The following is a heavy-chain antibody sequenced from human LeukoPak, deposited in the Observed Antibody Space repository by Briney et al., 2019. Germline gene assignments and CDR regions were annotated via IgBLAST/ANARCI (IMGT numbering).Heavy chain of an antibody. CDR1: GYTFTDYY. J-gene: IGHJ6*02. D-gene: IGHD2-15*01. CDR3: ARKDGGRGGMDV. CDR2: LNPNTLVT. V-gene: IGHV1-2*02. Sequence: ASVKVSCRASGYTFTDYYMHWVRQAPGQGLEWMGWLNPNTLVTNYAQHFQGRVSMTWDTSISTGYMDLHSLTSDDTAVYYCARKDGGRGGMDVWGQGTTVTVSS.